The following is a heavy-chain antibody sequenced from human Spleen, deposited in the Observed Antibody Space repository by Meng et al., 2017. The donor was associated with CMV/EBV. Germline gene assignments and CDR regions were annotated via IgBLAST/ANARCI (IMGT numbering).Heavy chain of an antibody. J-gene: IGHJ4*02. Sequence: GESLKISCAASGFTFSGYWMSWVRQAPGKGLKWVANIKQDGSEKYYVDSVKGRFTISRDNAKSSLHLHMNSLRAEDTAVYYCARGGVIYYWGQGTLVTVSS. CDR1: GFTFSGYW. V-gene: IGHV3-7*01. CDR2: IKQDGSEK. D-gene: IGHD3-10*01. CDR3: ARGGVIYY.